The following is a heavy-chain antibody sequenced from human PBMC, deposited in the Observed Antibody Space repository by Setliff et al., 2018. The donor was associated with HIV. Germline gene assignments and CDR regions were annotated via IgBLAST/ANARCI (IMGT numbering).Heavy chain of an antibody. J-gene: IGHJ4*02. CDR3: ARASYSYDSTGYLY. CDR1: GGSISSGGYY. V-gene: IGHV4-31*03. Sequence: LSLTCTVSGGSISSGGYYWSWIRQHPGKGLEWIGYIYYSGSTDYNPSLKSRVTISVDPSKNQFSLKMNSVAAADTAVYYCARASYSYDSTGYLYWGQGTLVTVSS. D-gene: IGHD3-22*01. CDR2: IYYSGST.